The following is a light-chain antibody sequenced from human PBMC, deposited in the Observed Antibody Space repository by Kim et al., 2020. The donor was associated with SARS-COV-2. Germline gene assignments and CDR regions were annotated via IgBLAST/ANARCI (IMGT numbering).Light chain of an antibody. CDR2: SDN. Sequence: ELTQPPSASGTPGQRVTISCSGSNSNIGSNTVNWYQHLPGTAPELLIYSDNQRPSGVPDRFSGSKSGTSASLAISGLQSEDEADYYCAAWDDSLIGYVFGTGTQLTVL. CDR3: AAWDDSLIGYV. CDR1: NSNIGSNT. V-gene: IGLV1-44*01. J-gene: IGLJ1*01.